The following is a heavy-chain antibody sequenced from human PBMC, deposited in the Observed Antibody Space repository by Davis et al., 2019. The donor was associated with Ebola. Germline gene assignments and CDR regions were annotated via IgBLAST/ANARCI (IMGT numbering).Heavy chain of an antibody. Sequence: PSETLSLTCAVSGYSISSGYYWGWIRQPPGKGLEWFGSIYHSGSTYYNPSLKSRVTMSVDTSKNQFSLKLSSVTAADTAVYYCARGVTLGYCTGGVCRRGFDPWGQRTLVTVSS. CDR1: GYSISSGYY. J-gene: IGHJ5*02. CDR3: ARGVTLGYCTGGVCRRGFDP. CDR2: IYHSGST. V-gene: IGHV4-38-2*01. D-gene: IGHD2-8*02.